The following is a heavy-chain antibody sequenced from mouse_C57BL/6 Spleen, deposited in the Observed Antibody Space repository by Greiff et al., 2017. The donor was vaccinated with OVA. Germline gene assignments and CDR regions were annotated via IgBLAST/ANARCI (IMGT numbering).Heavy chain of an antibody. D-gene: IGHD2-5*01. CDR1: GFTFTDYY. Sequence: EVKLVESGGGLVQPGASLRLSCAASGFTFTDYYMSWVRQPPGKEPEWLALIRNKANGYTTEYTASVKGRFTISSDNSQYILYLQMNTLSAEDSATNYGVTYYSNSLYYFDYWGQGTTLTVSS. CDR2: IRNKANGYTT. J-gene: IGHJ2*01. CDR3: VTYYSNSLYYFDY. V-gene: IGHV7-4*01.